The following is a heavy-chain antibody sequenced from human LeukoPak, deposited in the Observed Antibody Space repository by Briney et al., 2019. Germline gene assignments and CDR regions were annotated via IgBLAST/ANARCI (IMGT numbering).Heavy chain of an antibody. CDR3: AKSRQDRIPQTYFDY. V-gene: IGHV3-30*02. D-gene: IGHD2-15*01. CDR1: GFTFSSYG. Sequence: PGGSLRLSCAASGFTFSSYGMHWVRQAPGKGLEWVAFIRYDGSNKYYADSVKGRFTISRDNSKNTLYLQMNSLRAEDTAVYYCAKSRQDRIPQTYFDYWGQGTLVTVSS. J-gene: IGHJ4*02. CDR2: IRYDGSNK.